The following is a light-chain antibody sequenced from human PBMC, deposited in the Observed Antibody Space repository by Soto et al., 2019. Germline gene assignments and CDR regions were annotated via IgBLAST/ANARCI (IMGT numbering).Light chain of an antibody. CDR3: AAWDDSLRAPV. Sequence: QSVLTQPPSASATPGQRITISCFGSSSNIGSNYGYWYQQLPGTAPKLLISRDDERPSGVPDRFSGSKSGTSASLAISGVRSEDEVDYFCAAWDDSLRAPVFGGGTKLTVL. CDR1: SSNIGSNY. CDR2: RDD. J-gene: IGLJ2*01. V-gene: IGLV1-47*01.